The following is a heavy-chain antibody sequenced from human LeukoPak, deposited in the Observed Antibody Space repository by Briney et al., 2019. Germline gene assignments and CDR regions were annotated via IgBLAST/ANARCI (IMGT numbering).Heavy chain of an antibody. CDR3: AKRFGYSSSWYLDFDY. D-gene: IGHD6-13*01. CDR2: ISNDGSNE. CDR1: GFTFRSYG. V-gene: IGHV3-30*18. Sequence: QLQLVESGGGEIHPGRSLRLSCATPGFTFRSYGMHWVRQAPGKALQRVAGISNDGSNEYYADSVKGRFTISRDNSKNTLYLQMNSLRAEDTAVYYCAKRFGYSSSWYLDFDYWGQGTLVTVSS. J-gene: IGHJ4*02.